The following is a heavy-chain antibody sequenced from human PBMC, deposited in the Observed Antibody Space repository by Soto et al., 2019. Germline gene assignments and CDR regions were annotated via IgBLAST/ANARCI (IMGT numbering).Heavy chain of an antibody. CDR1: GYTFSSYG. Sequence: QAQLVQSGAEVKKPGASVKVSCTASGYTFSSYGISWVRQAPGQGLEWMGWISSYNGNTNYAQKVQGRVTMTTDTSTSTAYMEVRSLRSDDTAVYYCARDRYDYGDSPDSWGQGTLVTVSS. J-gene: IGHJ5*01. CDR2: ISSYNGNT. CDR3: ARDRYDYGDSPDS. D-gene: IGHD4-17*01. V-gene: IGHV1-18*01.